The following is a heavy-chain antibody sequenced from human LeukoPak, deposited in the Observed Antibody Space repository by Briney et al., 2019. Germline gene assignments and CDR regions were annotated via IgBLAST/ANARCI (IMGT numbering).Heavy chain of an antibody. J-gene: IGHJ4*02. CDR1: GYTLTELS. CDR2: FDPEDGET. V-gene: IGHV1-24*01. Sequence: ASVKVSCKVSGYTLTELSMHWVRQAPGKGLEWMGGFDPEDGETIYAQKFQGRVTMTEDTSTDTAYMELSSLRSEDTAVYYCATGHDYGDYYIKYYFDYWGQGTLVTVSS. CDR3: ATGHDYGDYYIKYYFDY. D-gene: IGHD4-17*01.